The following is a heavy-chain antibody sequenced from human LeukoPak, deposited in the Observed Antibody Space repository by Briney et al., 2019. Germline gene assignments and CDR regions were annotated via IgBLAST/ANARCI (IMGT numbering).Heavy chain of an antibody. D-gene: IGHD6-13*01. V-gene: IGHV5-51*01. CDR1: GYSFTSYW. CDR3: ARLGVIVAAWDGMDV. Sequence: GESLKISCKGSGYSFTSYWIGWVRQVPGKGLEWMGIIYPDDSDTRYSPSFQGQVTISADKSISTAYLQWSSLKASDTAMYYCARLGVIVAAWDGMDVWGQGTTVTVSS. CDR2: IYPDDSDT. J-gene: IGHJ6*02.